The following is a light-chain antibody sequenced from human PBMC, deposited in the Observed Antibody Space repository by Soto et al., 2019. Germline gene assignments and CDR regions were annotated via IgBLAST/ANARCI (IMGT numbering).Light chain of an antibody. V-gene: IGLV1-44*01. Sequence: QSVLAQPPSASGTPGQSVTISCSGSSSNIGSNSVNWYQQFPGTAPRVLIFNNDQRPSGVPARFSGSKSGTSASLAISGLQSEDEAQYHCATWDDRLNGVVFGGGTQLTVL. J-gene: IGLJ3*02. CDR3: ATWDDRLNGVV. CDR1: SSNIGSNS. CDR2: NND.